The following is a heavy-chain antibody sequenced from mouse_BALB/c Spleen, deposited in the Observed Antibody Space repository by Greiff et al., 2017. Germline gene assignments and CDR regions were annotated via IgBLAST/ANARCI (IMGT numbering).Heavy chain of an antibody. CDR1: GFTFSSYG. D-gene: IGHD1-2*01. J-gene: IGHJ2*01. CDR3: ARRGKLTTATWDY. Sequence: EVKLMESGGDLVKPGGSLKLSCAASGFTFSSYGMSWVRQTPDKRLEWVATISSGGSYTYYPDSVKGRFTISRDNAKNTLYLQMSSLKSEDTAMYYCARRGKLTTATWDYWGQGTTLTVSS. CDR2: ISSGGSYT. V-gene: IGHV5-6*02.